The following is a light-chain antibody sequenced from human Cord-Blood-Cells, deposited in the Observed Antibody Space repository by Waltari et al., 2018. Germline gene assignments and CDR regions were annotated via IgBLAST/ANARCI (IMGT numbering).Light chain of an antibody. Sequence: QSALTQPAPGSGSPGQSTTISCTGTSSHDGSYNIFSWYQQHPDKAPKLRIYEGSKRPSGVSNRFSGSKSGNTASLTISGLQAEDEADYYCCSYAGSSTWVFGGGTKLTVL. J-gene: IGLJ3*02. CDR3: CSYAGSSTWV. CDR1: SSHDGSYNI. V-gene: IGLV2-23*01. CDR2: EGS.